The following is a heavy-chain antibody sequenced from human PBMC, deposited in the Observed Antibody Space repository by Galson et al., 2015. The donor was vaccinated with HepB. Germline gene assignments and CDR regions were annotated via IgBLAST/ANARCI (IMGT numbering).Heavy chain of an antibody. Sequence: SLRLSCAAPGITFSYYAMSWVRQAPGKGLEWISAITPSGDNTYYADSMKGRFFISRDNSQNTLFLQMNSLRADDTAIYFCAKVFPEKTDGWYRQALYYFDSWGQGTRVTVSS. CDR3: AKVFPEKTDGWYRQALYYFDS. CDR2: ITPSGDNT. CDR1: GITFSYYA. V-gene: IGHV3-23*01. J-gene: IGHJ4*02. D-gene: IGHD6-19*01.